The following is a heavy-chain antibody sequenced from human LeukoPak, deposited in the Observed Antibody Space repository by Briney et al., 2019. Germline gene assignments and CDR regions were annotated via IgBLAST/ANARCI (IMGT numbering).Heavy chain of an antibody. V-gene: IGHV4-4*07. Sequence: SETLSLTCTVSGGSISDFHWSWLRQPAGKGLEWIGHVNINEGPKYNPSLRSRVIMSTDTSRNQYSLGLTSVTAADTAVYYCSRNGNTYGPDFDYWGQGTLVTVSS. CDR1: GGSISDFH. CDR2: VNINEGP. J-gene: IGHJ4*02. CDR3: SRNGNTYGPDFDY. D-gene: IGHD3-10*01.